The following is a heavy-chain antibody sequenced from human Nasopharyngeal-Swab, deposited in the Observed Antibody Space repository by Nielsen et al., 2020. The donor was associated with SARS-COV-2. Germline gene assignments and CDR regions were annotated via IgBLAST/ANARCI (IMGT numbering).Heavy chain of an antibody. J-gene: IGHJ4*02. V-gene: IGHV1-46*01. CDR2: INPSGGST. D-gene: IGHD3-22*01. CDR1: GYTFTSYY. Sequence: ASVKVSCKASGYTFTSYYMHWVRQAPGQGLEWMGIINPSGGSTSYAQKFQGRVTMTRDTSTSTVYMELSSLRSEDTAVYYCATERHYYDSSGYYSDYWGQGTLVTVSS. CDR3: ATERHYYDSSGYYSDY.